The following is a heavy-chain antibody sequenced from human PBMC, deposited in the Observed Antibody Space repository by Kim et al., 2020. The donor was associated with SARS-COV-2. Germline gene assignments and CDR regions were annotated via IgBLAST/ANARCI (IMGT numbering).Heavy chain of an antibody. V-gene: IGHV3-7*01. Sequence: GGSLRLSCAASGFTFSGYWMTWYRQAPGRGLEWVANRNQDGSGKYYVDSVKGRFTISRDNAKNSLYLQMNSLRAEDTAVYYCARDDREATSDCWGQGTLVIVSS. J-gene: IGHJ4*02. CDR1: GFTFSGYW. CDR2: RNQDGSGK. D-gene: IGHD5-12*01. CDR3: ARDDREATSDC.